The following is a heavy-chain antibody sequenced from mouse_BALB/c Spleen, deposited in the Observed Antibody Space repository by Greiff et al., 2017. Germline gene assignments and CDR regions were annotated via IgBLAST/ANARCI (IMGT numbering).Heavy chain of an antibody. V-gene: IGHV1-14*01. J-gene: IGHJ4*01. CDR3: ASSYYGGAMDY. CDR1: GYTFTSYV. Sequence: VHVKQSGPELVKPGASVKMSCKASGYTFTSYVMHWVKQKPGQGLEWIGYINPYNDGTKYNEKFKGKATLTSDKSSSTAYMELSSLTSEDSAVYYCASSYYGGAMDYWGQGTSVTVSS. D-gene: IGHD1-1*01. CDR2: INPYNDGT.